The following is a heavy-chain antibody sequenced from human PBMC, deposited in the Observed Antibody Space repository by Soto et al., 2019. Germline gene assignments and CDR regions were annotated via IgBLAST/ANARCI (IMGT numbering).Heavy chain of an antibody. CDR3: ARGSSSWYEKFFLAPLFLSLYFDY. Sequence: GASVKVSFKASGYTFTSYGISWVRQAPGQGLEWMGWISAYNGNTNYAQKLQGRVTMTTDTSTSTAYMELRSLRSDDTAVYYCARGSSSWYEKFFLAPLFLSLYFDYWGQGTLVTVSS. CDR1: GYTFTSYG. V-gene: IGHV1-18*01. J-gene: IGHJ4*02. CDR2: ISAYNGNT. D-gene: IGHD6-13*01.